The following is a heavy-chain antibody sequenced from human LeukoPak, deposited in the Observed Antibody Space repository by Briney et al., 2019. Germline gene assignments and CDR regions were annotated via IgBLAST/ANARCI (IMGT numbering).Heavy chain of an antibody. Sequence: ASVKVSCKASGYTFTTYNINWVRQAPGQGLEWMGWISGYNGNTNYAQKLQGRVTMTTDTSTSTTYMELRSLKSDDTAVYYCASLKNYYDSSGYLVTDAFDIWGQGTMVTVSS. J-gene: IGHJ3*02. D-gene: IGHD3-22*01. V-gene: IGHV1-18*01. CDR3: ASLKNYYDSSGYLVTDAFDI. CDR1: GYTFTTYN. CDR2: ISGYNGNT.